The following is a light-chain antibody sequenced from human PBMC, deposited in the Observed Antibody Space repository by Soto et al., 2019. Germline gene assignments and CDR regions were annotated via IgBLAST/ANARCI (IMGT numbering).Light chain of an antibody. CDR3: QQYNNWPRT. V-gene: IGKV3-15*01. CDR1: QSVSSN. Sequence: EIVMTQSPATLSVSPGERATLSCRASQSVSSNLAWYQQKPGQDPRLLIYGASTRATGIPARFSGSGSGTEFTLTISSLQSEDFAVYYCQQYNNWPRTFGQGTKVEIK. CDR2: GAS. J-gene: IGKJ1*01.